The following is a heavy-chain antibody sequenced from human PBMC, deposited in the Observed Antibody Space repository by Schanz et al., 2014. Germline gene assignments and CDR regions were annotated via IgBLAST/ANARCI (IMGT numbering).Heavy chain of an antibody. CDR3: AREDTTFDY. CDR2: ISSTGTTI. CDR1: GFTFSSYN. J-gene: IGHJ4*02. Sequence: EVQLVESGGGLVQPGGSLRLSCAVSGFTFSSYNMNWVRQAPGKGLEWTSHISSTGTTIKYADSVKGRFTIFRDNAKNSLYLQMNSLRDEDTAVYYCAREDTTFDYWGQGILVTVSS. V-gene: IGHV3-48*02. D-gene: IGHD1-26*01.